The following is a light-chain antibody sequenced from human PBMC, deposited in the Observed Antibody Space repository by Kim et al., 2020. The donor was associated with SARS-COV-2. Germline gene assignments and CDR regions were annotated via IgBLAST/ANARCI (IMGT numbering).Light chain of an antibody. CDR3: QSYDSSSWV. CDR2: EDN. J-gene: IGLJ3*02. V-gene: IGLV6-57*01. Sequence: GKTVTISCTRSRGSIASNYVQWYQQRPGSSPPTVIYEDNQRPSGVPDRFSGSIDSSSNSASLTISGLKTEDEADYYCQSYDSSSWVFGGGTKLTVL. CDR1: RGSIASNY.